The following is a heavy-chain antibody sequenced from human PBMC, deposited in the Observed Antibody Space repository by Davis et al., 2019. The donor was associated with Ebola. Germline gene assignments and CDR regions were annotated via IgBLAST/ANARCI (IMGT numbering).Heavy chain of an antibody. CDR2: IYYSGST. Sequence: SETLSLTCTVSGGSISSSSYYWGWIRQPPGKGLEWIGSIYYSGSTCYNPSLKSRVTISVDTSKNQFSLKLSSVTAADTAVYYCAGERGYYGMDVWGQGTTVTVSS. V-gene: IGHV4-39*01. CDR3: AGERGYYGMDV. J-gene: IGHJ6*02. CDR1: GGSISSSSYY. D-gene: IGHD3-16*01.